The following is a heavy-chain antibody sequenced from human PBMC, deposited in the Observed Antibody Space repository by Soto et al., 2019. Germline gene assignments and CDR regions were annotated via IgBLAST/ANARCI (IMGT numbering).Heavy chain of an antibody. J-gene: IGHJ6*02. Sequence: ASVKVSCKVSGYTLTELSMHWVRQAPGKGLEWMGGFDPEDGETIYAQKFQGRVTMTEDTSTDTAYMELSSLRSEDTAVYYCACVTDSSGYYYYYYGMDVWGQGTTVTVSS. CDR1: GYTLTELS. D-gene: IGHD3-22*01. CDR2: FDPEDGET. V-gene: IGHV1-24*01. CDR3: ACVTDSSGYYYYYYGMDV.